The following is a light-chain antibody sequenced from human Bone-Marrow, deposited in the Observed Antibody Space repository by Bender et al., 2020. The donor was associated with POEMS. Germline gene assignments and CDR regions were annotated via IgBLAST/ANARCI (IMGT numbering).Light chain of an antibody. J-gene: IGLJ3*02. Sequence: QSVLTQPPSVSGTPGQRVTISCSGSGSNIGGYPVNWYQQLPGTAPRLLIYRNNLRPSGVPDRFSGSRSGNTASLTISGLQSDDEAIYFCVAWDASLNGWVFGGGTKLTVL. CDR1: GSNIGGYP. V-gene: IGLV1-44*01. CDR3: VAWDASLNGWV. CDR2: RNN.